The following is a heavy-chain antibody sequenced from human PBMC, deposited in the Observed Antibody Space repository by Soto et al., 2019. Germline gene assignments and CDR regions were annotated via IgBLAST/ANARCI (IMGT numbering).Heavy chain of an antibody. CDR3: AAGTAACWGCFQY. V-gene: IGHV4-59*01. CDR2: IYYSGST. D-gene: IGHD2-21*02. CDR1: GGSISGYY. Sequence: PSETLSLTCTVSGGSISGYYWTWIRQPPGKGLEWIGHIYYSGSTNYKSSLQSRVTISIDTSKTHFSLKLSSVTAADTAVYLCAAGTAACWGCFQYWGQGTLVTVS. J-gene: IGHJ1*01.